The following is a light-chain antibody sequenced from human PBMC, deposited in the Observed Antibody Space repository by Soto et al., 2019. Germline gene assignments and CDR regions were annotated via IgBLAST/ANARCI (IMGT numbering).Light chain of an antibody. CDR3: SAYAGSSNV. CDR1: SHNVCSYIY. V-gene: IGLV2-8*01. Sequence: QSVLAQPPPAFGSPGQAVAISCPGTSHNVCSYIYWYQYQQHPGTAPILMIYDVNQRPSAVPDRFSGSKSGDTAALTVSGLQAEAEAYYYCSAYAGSSNVFGTGTKVTVL. CDR2: DVN. J-gene: IGLJ1*01.